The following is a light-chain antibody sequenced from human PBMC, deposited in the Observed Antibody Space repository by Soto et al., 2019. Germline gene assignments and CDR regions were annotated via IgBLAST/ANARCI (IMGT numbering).Light chain of an antibody. CDR3: QQSESSPRT. V-gene: IGKV3-20*01. Sequence: EIVLTQYLGTLSLSPGERAPLSCRASQSVTSTYLAWYQQTPGQAPRLLIYGTSNRATGVPDRFSGSGSGTDFTLNISGLEPEDFAVYYCQQSESSPRTFGQGTKVEIK. CDR2: GTS. CDR1: QSVTSTY. J-gene: IGKJ1*01.